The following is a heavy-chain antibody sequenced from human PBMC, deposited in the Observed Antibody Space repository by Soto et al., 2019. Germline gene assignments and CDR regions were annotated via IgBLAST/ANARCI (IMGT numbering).Heavy chain of an antibody. CDR3: TKANRYCSGANCFTFDY. D-gene: IGHD2-15*01. V-gene: IGHV3-23*01. Sequence: GGSLRLSCTASGFTFSNYAMSWVRQAPGKGLEWVSTFSSGGGGTYYEDSVKGRFTISRDNSKNTLSLQMNSLRAEDTAVYYCTKANRYCSGANCFTFDYWGLGTLVTVSS. J-gene: IGHJ4*02. CDR2: FSSGGGGT. CDR1: GFTFSNYA.